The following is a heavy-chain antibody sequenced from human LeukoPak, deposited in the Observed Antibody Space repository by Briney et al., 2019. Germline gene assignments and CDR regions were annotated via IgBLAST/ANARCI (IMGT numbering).Heavy chain of an antibody. CDR2: INHSGST. CDR3: ARAGYSSSWLHFDY. Sequence: SETLSLTCAVYSGSFSGYYWSWIRQPPGKGLEWIGEINHSGSTNYNPSLKSRVTISVDTSKNQFSLKLSSVTAADTAVYYCARAGYSSSWLHFDYWGQGTLVTVSS. J-gene: IGHJ4*02. D-gene: IGHD6-13*01. V-gene: IGHV4-34*01. CDR1: SGSFSGYY.